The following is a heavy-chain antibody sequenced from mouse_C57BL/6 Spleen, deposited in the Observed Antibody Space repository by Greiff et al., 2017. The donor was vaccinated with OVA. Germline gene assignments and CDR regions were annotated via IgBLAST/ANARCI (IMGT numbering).Heavy chain of an antibody. CDR1: GYAFSSYW. D-gene: IGHD3-2*02. CDR2: IYPGDGDT. J-gene: IGHJ2*01. V-gene: IGHV1-80*01. CDR3: ARVTAQVFYFDY. Sequence: VQLQQSGAELVKPGASVKISCKASGYAFSSYWMNWVKQRPGKGLEWIGQIYPGDGDTNYNGKFKGKATLTADKSSSTAYMQLRSLTSEYSAVYFCARVTAQVFYFDYWGQGTTLTVSS.